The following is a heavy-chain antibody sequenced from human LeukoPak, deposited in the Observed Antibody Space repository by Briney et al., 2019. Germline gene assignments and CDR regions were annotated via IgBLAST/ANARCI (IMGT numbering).Heavy chain of an antibody. Sequence: ASVKVSCKASGYTFTSYYMHWVRQAPGQGLEWMGIINPSGGSTSYAQKVQSRDTMTTDTSTSTVYMELSSLTSEDTAVYYCARDTLGNFDYWGQGTLVTASS. CDR2: INPSGGST. CDR1: GYTFTSYY. J-gene: IGHJ4*02. V-gene: IGHV1-46*01. CDR3: ARDTLGNFDY.